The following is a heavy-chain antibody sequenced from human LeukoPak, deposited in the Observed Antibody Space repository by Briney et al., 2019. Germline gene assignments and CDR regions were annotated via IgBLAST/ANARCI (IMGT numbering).Heavy chain of an antibody. CDR3: ARVYYGSGNLYYFDY. J-gene: IGHJ4*02. CDR1: GFTFSDYY. Sequence: GGSLRLSCAASGFTFSDYYMSWIRQAPGKGLEWLSYISGSGDNIYYADSVKGRFTISRDNTKNSLYLQLSSLRAEDTAVYYCARVYYGSGNLYYFDYWGQGTLVTVSS. D-gene: IGHD3-10*01. V-gene: IGHV3-11*01. CDR2: ISGSGDNI.